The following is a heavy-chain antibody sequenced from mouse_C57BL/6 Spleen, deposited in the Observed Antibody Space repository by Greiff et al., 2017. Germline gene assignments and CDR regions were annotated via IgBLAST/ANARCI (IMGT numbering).Heavy chain of an antibody. CDR2: IDPSDSYT. CDR1: GYTFTSYW. V-gene: IGHV1-59*01. Sequence: QVQLQQPGAELVRPGTSVKLSCKASGYTFTSYWMHWVKQRPGPGLEWIGVIDPSDSYTNYNQKFKGKATLTVDTSSSAAYMQLSSLTSEDSAVYYCARGNFDYWGQGTTLTVSS. CDR3: ARGNFDY. J-gene: IGHJ2*01.